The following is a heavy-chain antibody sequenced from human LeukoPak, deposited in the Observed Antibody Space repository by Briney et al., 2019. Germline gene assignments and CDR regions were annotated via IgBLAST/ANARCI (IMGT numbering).Heavy chain of an antibody. Sequence: GGSLRLSCAASRFTFRSYAMHWVRQAPGKGLEWVAGISYDGSNKYYADSVKGRFTISRDNSKNTLYLQMNSLRAEDTAVYYCAQDTASSWWYFDLWGRGTLVTVSS. J-gene: IGHJ2*01. D-gene: IGHD5-18*01. V-gene: IGHV3-30-3*02. CDR1: RFTFRSYA. CDR2: ISYDGSNK. CDR3: AQDTASSWWYFDL.